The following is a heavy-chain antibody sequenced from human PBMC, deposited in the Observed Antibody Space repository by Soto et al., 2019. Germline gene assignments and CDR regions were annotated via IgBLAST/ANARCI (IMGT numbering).Heavy chain of an antibody. CDR1: GVSIGSHDW. J-gene: IGHJ4*02. CDR3: ATRDTGRVY. D-gene: IGHD5-18*01. Sequence: SETLSLTCAVSGVSIGSHDWWTWVRQPPGKGLEWIGESHQSGNTNYNSSLESRVTISLDKSKNHFSLQLSSVTVADTAVYYCATRDTGRVYWGQGTRVTVSS. V-gene: IGHV4-4*02. CDR2: SHQSGNT.